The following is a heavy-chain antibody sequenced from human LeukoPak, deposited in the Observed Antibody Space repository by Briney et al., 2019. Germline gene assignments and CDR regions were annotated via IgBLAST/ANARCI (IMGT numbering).Heavy chain of an antibody. J-gene: IGHJ5*02. CDR3: ARGYDSSGCPFDP. V-gene: IGHV4-59*01. CDR1: GGSISSYY. D-gene: IGHD3-22*01. CDR2: IYYSGST. Sequence: SETLSLTCTVSGGSISSYYWSWIRQPPGKGLEWIGYIYYSGSTNYNPSLKGRVTISVDTSKNQFSLKLSSVTAADTAVYYCARGYDSSGCPFDPWGQGTLVTVSS.